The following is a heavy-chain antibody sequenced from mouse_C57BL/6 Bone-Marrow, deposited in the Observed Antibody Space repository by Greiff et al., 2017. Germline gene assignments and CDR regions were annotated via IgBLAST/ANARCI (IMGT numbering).Heavy chain of an antibody. D-gene: IGHD1-1*01. Sequence: VQPQQSGPELVKPGASVKISCKASGYTFTDYYMNWVKQSHGKSLEWIGDINPNNGGTSYNQKLKGKATLTVDKSSSTAYMELRSLTSEDSEVYYCARDYYGSSWYFDYWGQGTILTVSS. V-gene: IGHV1-26*01. CDR2: INPNNGGT. CDR1: GYTFTDYY. J-gene: IGHJ2*01. CDR3: ARDYYGSSWYFDY.